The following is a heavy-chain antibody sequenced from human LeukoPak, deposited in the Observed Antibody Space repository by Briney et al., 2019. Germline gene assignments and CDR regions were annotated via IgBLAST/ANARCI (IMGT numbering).Heavy chain of an antibody. J-gene: IGHJ4*02. CDR3: ASHGYGSGSFYFDY. D-gene: IGHD3-10*01. CDR2: INPSGGST. V-gene: IGHV1-46*01. Sequence: ASVKVSCKASGYTFTSYYLHWVRQAPGQGLEWMGIINPSGGSTTSAQKFQGRVAMTRDRSASTVYLELSSLRSEDTAVYYCASHGYGSGSFYFDYWGQGTLVTVSS. CDR1: GYTFTSYY.